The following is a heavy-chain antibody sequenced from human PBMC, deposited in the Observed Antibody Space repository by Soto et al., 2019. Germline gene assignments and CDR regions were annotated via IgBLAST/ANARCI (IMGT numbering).Heavy chain of an antibody. CDR3: ARDFGGTEYMDV. D-gene: IGHD1-7*01. V-gene: IGHV3-33*01. CDR2: IWYDGSNK. CDR1: GFTFSSYG. J-gene: IGHJ6*03. Sequence: QVQLVESGGGVVQPGRSLRLSCAASGFTFSSYGMHWVRQAPGKGLEWVAVIWYDGSNKYYADSVKGRFTISRDNSKNTLYLQMNSLRAEDTAVYYCARDFGGTEYMDVWGKGTTVTVSS.